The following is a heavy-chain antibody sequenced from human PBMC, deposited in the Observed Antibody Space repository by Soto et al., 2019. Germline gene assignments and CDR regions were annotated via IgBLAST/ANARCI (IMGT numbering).Heavy chain of an antibody. CDR3: ARAASYYYGSGSYYKGGYYYMDV. D-gene: IGHD3-10*01. Sequence: QVPLVQSGAEVKKPGASVKVSCKVSGYTFTSYGISWVRQAPGQGLEWMGWISAYNGNTNYAQKLQGRVTMTTDTSTSTAYMELRSLRSDDTAVYYCARAASYYYGSGSYYKGGYYYMDVWGKGTTVTVSS. V-gene: IGHV1-18*01. CDR1: GYTFTSYG. CDR2: ISAYNGNT. J-gene: IGHJ6*03.